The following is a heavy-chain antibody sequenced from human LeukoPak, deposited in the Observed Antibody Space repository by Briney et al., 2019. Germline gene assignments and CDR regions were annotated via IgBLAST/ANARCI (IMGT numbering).Heavy chain of an antibody. V-gene: IGHV3-23*01. CDR3: AKVWGGSSGWYYFDY. CDR2: ISASGSGT. CDR1: GFTFDDYA. Sequence: GRSLRLSCAASGFTFDDYAMHWVRQPPGKGLEWVSAISASGSGTYYAAFVRGRFTISRDNSKNTMYVQMNSLRVEDTAVYYCAKVWGGSSGWYYFDYWGQGTQVTVSP. D-gene: IGHD6-19*01. J-gene: IGHJ4*02.